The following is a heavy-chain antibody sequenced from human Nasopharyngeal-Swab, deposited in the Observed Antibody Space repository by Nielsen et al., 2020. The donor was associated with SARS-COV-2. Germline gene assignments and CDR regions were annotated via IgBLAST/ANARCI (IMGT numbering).Heavy chain of an antibody. D-gene: IGHD6-19*01. CDR2: SSSSSSYI. CDR1: GFTFSSYS. J-gene: IGHJ4*02. CDR3: AKDDLISSGWYKSAPTGY. Sequence: GESLKISCAASGFTFSSYSMNWVRQAPGKGLEWVSSSSSSSSYIYYADSVKGRFTISRDNAKNSLYLQMNSLRAEDTAVYYCAKDDLISSGWYKSAPTGYWGQGTLVTVSS. V-gene: IGHV3-21*01.